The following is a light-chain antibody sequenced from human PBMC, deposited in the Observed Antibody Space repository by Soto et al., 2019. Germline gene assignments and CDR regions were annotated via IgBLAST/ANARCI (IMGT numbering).Light chain of an antibody. CDR1: QSVSNIY. J-gene: IGKJ1*01. Sequence: EIVLTQSPGTLSLSPGEGATLSCRASQSVSNIYLAWYQQKPGQAPRLLMYGTSNRATGIPDRFIGSGSGTDFTLTISNLEPEDFAVYYCQQFSRSPRTFGQGTKVEIK. V-gene: IGKV3-20*01. CDR3: QQFSRSPRT. CDR2: GTS.